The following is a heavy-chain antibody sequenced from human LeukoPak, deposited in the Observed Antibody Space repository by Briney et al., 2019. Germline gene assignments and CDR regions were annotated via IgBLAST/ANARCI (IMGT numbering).Heavy chain of an antibody. D-gene: IGHD3-22*01. J-gene: IGHJ4*02. Sequence: SETLSLTCAVYGGSFSDYYWSWIRQPPGKGLEWIGEINHGGSSNYNPSLKSRVTISADTSKNQFSLKLSSVTAADTAVYYCARSGQRTLNYYDSSGYFYYFDYWGQGTLVTVSS. CDR2: INHGGSS. CDR3: ARSGQRTLNYYDSSGYFYYFDY. CDR1: GGSFSDYY. V-gene: IGHV4-34*01.